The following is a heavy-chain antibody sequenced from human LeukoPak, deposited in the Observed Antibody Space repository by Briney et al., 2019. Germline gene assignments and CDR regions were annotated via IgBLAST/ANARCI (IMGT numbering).Heavy chain of an antibody. D-gene: IGHD3-22*01. CDR3: AGGGFYYYDSSGYYGFDP. J-gene: IGHJ5*02. V-gene: IGHV3-7*01. Sequence: GGSLRLSCAASGFTFSSYWMSWVRQAPGKGLEWVANIKQDRSEKYYVDSVKGRFTISRDNAKNSLYLQMNSLRAEDTAVYYCAGGGFYYYDSSGYYGFDPWGQGTLVTVSS. CDR1: GFTFSSYW. CDR2: IKQDRSEK.